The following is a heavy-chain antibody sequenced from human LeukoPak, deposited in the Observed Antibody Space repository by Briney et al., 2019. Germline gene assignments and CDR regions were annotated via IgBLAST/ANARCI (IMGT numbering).Heavy chain of an antibody. Sequence: PGGSLRPSCAASGFIFSSYSMNWVRQAPGKGLEWVSSISSSSSYMYYADSVKGRFTISRDNAKNSLYLQMDSLRAEDTAVYYCARMGLLYSSSAEAFEYWGQGTLVTVSS. V-gene: IGHV3-21*01. J-gene: IGHJ4*02. CDR2: ISSSSSYM. D-gene: IGHD6-6*01. CDR1: GFIFSSYS. CDR3: ARMGLLYSSSAEAFEY.